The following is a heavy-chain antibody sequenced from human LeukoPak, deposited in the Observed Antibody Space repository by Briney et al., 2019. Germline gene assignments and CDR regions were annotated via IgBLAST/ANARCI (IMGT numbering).Heavy chain of an antibody. D-gene: IGHD4-17*01. Sequence: PGGSLRLSCAASGFTFSSYVMHWVRQAPGKGLEWVAVISYDGSNKYYADSVKGRFTISRDNSKNTLYLQMNSLRAEDTAVYYCASSLRTLPGTGDAFDIWGQGTMVTVSS. V-gene: IGHV3-30*12. CDR2: ISYDGSNK. CDR3: ASSLRTLPGTGDAFDI. J-gene: IGHJ3*02. CDR1: GFTFSSYV.